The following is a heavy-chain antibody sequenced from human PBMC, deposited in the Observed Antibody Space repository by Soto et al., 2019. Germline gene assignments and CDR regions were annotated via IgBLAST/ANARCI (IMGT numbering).Heavy chain of an antibody. CDR1: GGSITSYS. CDR3: ARDRGI. J-gene: IGHJ3*02. Sequence: PSETLSLTCTVSGGSITSYSWSWIRQPPGKGLEWIGYIYYTGITNYNPSLKSRVTISLDTSKKQISLKLSSVTAADTAVYYCARDRGIWGQGTMVTVSS. V-gene: IGHV4-59*01. CDR2: IYYTGIT. D-gene: IGHD3-10*01.